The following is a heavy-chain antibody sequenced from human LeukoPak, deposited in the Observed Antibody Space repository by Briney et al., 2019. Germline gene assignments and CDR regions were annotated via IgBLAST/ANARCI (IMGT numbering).Heavy chain of an antibody. CDR2: LYSDGGT. CDR3: ATYYYGSGPEK. V-gene: IGHV3-NL1*01. D-gene: IGHD3-10*01. CDR1: GLSFIIYG. J-gene: IGHJ4*02. Sequence: GGSLRLSCAASGLSFIIYGMHWVRQAPGKGLEWVSVLYSDGGTYYADSVKGRFSISRDTSKNTVYLQMNSLRDDDTAVYYCATYYYGSGPEKWGQGTLVTVSS.